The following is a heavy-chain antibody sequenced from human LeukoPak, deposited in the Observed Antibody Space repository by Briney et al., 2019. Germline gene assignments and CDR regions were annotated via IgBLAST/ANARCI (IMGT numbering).Heavy chain of an antibody. CDR3: ARDGTRDSSGWYDYYYGMDV. CDR1: GFTVSSNY. Sequence: GGSLRLPCAASGFTVSSNYMSWVRQAPGKGLEWASVIYSGGSTYYADSVKGRFTISRDNSKNTLYLQMNSLRAEDTAVYYCARDGTRDSSGWYDYYYGMDVWGQGTTVTVSS. V-gene: IGHV3-53*01. J-gene: IGHJ6*02. CDR2: IYSGGST. D-gene: IGHD6-19*01.